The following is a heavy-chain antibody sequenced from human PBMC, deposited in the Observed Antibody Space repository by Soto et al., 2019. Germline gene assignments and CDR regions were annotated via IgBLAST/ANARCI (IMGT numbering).Heavy chain of an antibody. D-gene: IGHD3-22*01. Sequence: QVRLEQSGPEVKKTGASVKVSCKASGYTFTSYGISWVRQAPGQGLEWMGWINIYSGDANYAQSLHDRVTMTRATSTNTGYMEMRTLRSDDTAVYYCARALYYYDNSGLAYWGQGTLVTVSS. V-gene: IGHV1-18*01. J-gene: IGHJ4*02. CDR3: ARALYYYDNSGLAY. CDR2: INIYSGDA. CDR1: GYTFTSYG.